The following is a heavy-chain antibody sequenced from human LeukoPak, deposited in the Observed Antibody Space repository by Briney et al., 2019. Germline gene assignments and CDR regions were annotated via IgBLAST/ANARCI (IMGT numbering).Heavy chain of an antibody. J-gene: IGHJ4*02. CDR3: AGGGFSGFDR. D-gene: IGHD4-23*01. CDR2: VNSDVTST. V-gene: IGHV3-74*01. CDR1: QSTFYSYW. Sequence: GGSLRLSCAASQSTFYSYWMHWVRQVPGKGLAWVSRVNSDVTSTSYADSAKGRFTVSRDNTKNTLYLQMDSLRVDDTAVYYCAGGGFSGFDRWGQGIVVTVSS.